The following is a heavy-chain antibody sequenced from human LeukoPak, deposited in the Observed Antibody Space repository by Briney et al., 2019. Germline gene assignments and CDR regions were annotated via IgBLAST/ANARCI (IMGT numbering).Heavy chain of an antibody. CDR3: ATARPRRGGFDY. CDR1: GYTLTELS. CDR2: LDPEDGET. Sequence: EASVKVSCKVSGYTLTELSMHWVRQAPGKGLEWMGGLDPEDGETIYAQKFQGRVTMTEDTSTDTAYMELSSLRSEDTAVYYCATARPRRGGFDYWGQGTLVTVSS. J-gene: IGHJ4*02. V-gene: IGHV1-24*01. D-gene: IGHD3-10*01.